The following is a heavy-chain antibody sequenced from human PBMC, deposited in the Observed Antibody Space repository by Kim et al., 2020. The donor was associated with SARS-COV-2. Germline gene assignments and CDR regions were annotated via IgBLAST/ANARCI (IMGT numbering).Heavy chain of an antibody. Sequence: SETLSLTCAVSGGSISSSNWWSWVRQPPGKGLEWIGEIYHSGSTNYNPSLKSRVTISVDKSKNQFSLKLSSVTAADPAVYYCAITVAVTIFGGVTAGVGGYFDSWGQGTLVTVSS. CDR2: IYHSGST. CDR1: GGSISSSNW. CDR3: AITVAVTIFGGVTAGVGGYFDS. D-gene: IGHD3-3*01. V-gene: IGHV4-4*02. J-gene: IGHJ4*02.